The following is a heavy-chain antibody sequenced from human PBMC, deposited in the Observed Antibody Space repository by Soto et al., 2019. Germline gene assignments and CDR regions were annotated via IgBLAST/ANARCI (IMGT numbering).Heavy chain of an antibody. Sequence: SETLSLTCTVSGCSISSYYWSWIRQPPGKGLEWIGYIYYSGSTNYNPSLKSRVTISVDTSKNQFSLKLSSVTAADTAVYYCARAHSYCSSNSCYDYWGQGTLVTSPQ. J-gene: IGHJ4*02. CDR3: ARAHSYCSSNSCYDY. D-gene: IGHD2-2*01. CDR2: IYYSGST. V-gene: IGHV4-59*01. CDR1: GCSISSYY.